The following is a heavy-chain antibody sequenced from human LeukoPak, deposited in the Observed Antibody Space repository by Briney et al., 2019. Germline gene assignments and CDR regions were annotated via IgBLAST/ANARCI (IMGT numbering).Heavy chain of an antibody. J-gene: IGHJ4*02. CDR3: ARLKYYYDSSGYPLDY. V-gene: IGHV4-59*08. Sequence: SETLSLTCTVSGGSISSYYWSWIWQPPGKGLEWIGYIYYSGSTNYNPSLKSRVTISVDTSKNQFSLKLSSVTAADTAVYYCARLKYYYDSSGYPLDYWGQGTLVTVSS. CDR1: GGSISSYY. CDR2: IYYSGST. D-gene: IGHD3-22*01.